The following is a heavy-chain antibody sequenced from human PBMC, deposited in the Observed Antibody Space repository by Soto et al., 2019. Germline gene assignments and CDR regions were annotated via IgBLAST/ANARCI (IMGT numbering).Heavy chain of an antibody. D-gene: IGHD1-7*01. CDR2: ISYDGSSK. CDR3: AKDLSWVKTTPYYYGMDV. Sequence: QVQLVESGGGVVQPGRSLRLSCAASGFTFSSNGMHWVRQAPGKGLEWVAVISYDGSSKYYQDSVKGRFTISRDNFKNSQYLQMNSLRPEDTAVYYCAKDLSWVKTTPYYYGMDVWGQGTTVTVSS. J-gene: IGHJ6*02. V-gene: IGHV3-30*18. CDR1: GFTFSSNG.